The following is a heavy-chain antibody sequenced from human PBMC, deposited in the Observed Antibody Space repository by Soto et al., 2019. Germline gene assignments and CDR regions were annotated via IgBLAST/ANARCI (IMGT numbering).Heavy chain of an antibody. CDR2: INAHSGGT. V-gene: IGHV1-2*02. CDR1: GFSFTGYY. Sequence: ASVKVSCKASGFSFTGYYIHWLRQAPGQGLEWMGWINAHSGGTEYEQKPQGRVTLTRDTSIATAYLTLTSLTSDDTALYYCAKDLTRQLAYWLDPWGQGTQVTVSS. CDR3: AKDLTRQLAYWLDP. D-gene: IGHD6-6*01. J-gene: IGHJ5*02.